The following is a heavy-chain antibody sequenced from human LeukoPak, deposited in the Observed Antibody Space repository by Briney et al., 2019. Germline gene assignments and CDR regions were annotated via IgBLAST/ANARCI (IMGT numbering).Heavy chain of an antibody. CDR2: IYYSGST. D-gene: IGHD5-18*01. J-gene: IGHJ6*02. Sequence: SETLSLTCTVSGGSISSSSYYWGWIRQPPGKGLEWIGSIYYSGSTYYNPSLKSRVTISVDTSKNQFSLKLSSVTAADTAVYYCASRQHYYYYGMDVWGQGTTVTVSS. CDR1: GGSISSSSYY. V-gene: IGHV4-39*07. CDR3: ASRQHYYYYGMDV.